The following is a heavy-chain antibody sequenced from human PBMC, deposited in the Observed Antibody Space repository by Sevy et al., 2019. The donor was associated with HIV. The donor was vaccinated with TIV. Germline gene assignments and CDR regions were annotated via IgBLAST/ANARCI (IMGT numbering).Heavy chain of an antibody. CDR2: IYSTGST. D-gene: IGHD6-19*01. Sequence: SETLSLTCTVSGGSISRSSYYWGWIRQPPGKGLEWIGSIYSTGSTSYNPSLKSRVTFSADTSKNQFSLKLDSVSAADTAVYYCATPRGSDWYEGTGGYFDLWGRGALVTVSS. CDR3: ATPRGSDWYEGTGGYFDL. CDR1: GGSISRSSYY. V-gene: IGHV4-39*01. J-gene: IGHJ2*01.